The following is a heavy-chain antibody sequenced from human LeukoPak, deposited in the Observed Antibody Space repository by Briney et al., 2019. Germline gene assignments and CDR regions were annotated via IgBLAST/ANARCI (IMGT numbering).Heavy chain of an antibody. CDR1: GFTFSSYA. V-gene: IGHV3-23*01. CDR3: AKVRYSSSWYFDY. D-gene: IGHD6-13*01. J-gene: IGHJ4*02. CDR2: ISGSGGST. Sequence: GRSLRLSCAASGFTFSSYAMSWVRQAPGKGLEWVSAISGSGGSTYYADSVKGRFTISRDNSKNTLYLQMNSLRAEDTAVYYCAKVRYSSSWYFDYWGQGTLVTVSS.